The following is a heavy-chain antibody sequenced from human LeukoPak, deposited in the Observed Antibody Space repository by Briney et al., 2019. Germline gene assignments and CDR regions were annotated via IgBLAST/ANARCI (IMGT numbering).Heavy chain of an antibody. CDR3: ARDRDTVSIAALSNWFDP. J-gene: IGHJ5*02. V-gene: IGHV3-33*08. Sequence: GGSLRLSCAASGFTFSNYGMHWVRQAPGKGLEWVAVIWYDGSNKYYADSVKGRFTISRDNSKNTLYLQMNSLRAEDTAVYYCARDRDTVSIAALSNWFDPWGQGTLVTVSS. CDR2: IWYDGSNK. D-gene: IGHD6-6*01. CDR1: GFTFSNYG.